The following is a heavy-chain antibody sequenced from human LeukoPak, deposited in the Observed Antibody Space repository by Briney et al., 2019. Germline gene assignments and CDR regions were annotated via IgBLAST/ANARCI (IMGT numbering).Heavy chain of an antibody. J-gene: IGHJ4*02. CDR1: GFSFSSYA. CDR2: IKHDGSED. Sequence: PGGSLRLSCAASGFSFSSYAMSWVRQAPGKGLEWVANIKHDGSEDYYLDSVKGRFTISRDNAKNSLYLQMNSLRAEDTAVYYCARGCTSSSCYDYWGQGTLVTVSS. D-gene: IGHD2-2*01. V-gene: IGHV3-7*01. CDR3: ARGCTSSSCYDY.